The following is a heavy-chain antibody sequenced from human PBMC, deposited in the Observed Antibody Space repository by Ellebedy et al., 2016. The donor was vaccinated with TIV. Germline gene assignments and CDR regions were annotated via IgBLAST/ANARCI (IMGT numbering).Heavy chain of an antibody. D-gene: IGHD1-26*01. Sequence: LRLSXTVSGGSISNNGYYWSWIRQHPGKGLEWIGYIYYSGSTYYNPSLKSRVTISLDTSKNQFSLKLSSVTAADTAVYYYARVSGIVGAINDYWGQGTLVTVSS. CDR3: ARVSGIVGAINDY. V-gene: IGHV4-31*03. CDR1: GGSISNNGYY. CDR2: IYYSGST. J-gene: IGHJ4*02.